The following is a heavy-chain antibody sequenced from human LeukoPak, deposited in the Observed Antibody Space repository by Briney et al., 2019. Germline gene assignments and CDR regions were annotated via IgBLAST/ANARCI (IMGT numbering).Heavy chain of an antibody. J-gene: IGHJ6*02. D-gene: IGHD5-18*01. CDR2: IHSSGST. CDR3: ARFPKPVDTATTLTTNYPYGMDV. CDR1: GDSVSGYY. Sequence: SETLSLTCGVSGDSVSGYYWSWIRRPPEKGLEWIGYIHSSGSTNYSPSLKSRLALSVDTSKNQFSLNLNSVTAADTAVYYCARFPKPVDTATTLTTNYPYGMDVWGQGTTVTVSS. V-gene: IGHV4-59*02.